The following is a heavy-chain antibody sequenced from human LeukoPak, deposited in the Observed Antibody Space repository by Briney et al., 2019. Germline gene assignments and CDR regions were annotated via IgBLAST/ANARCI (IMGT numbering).Heavy chain of an antibody. CDR1: GFSFSNYA. V-gene: IGHV3-7*03. CDR3: ARDPCHGALDY. D-gene: IGHD2-2*01. Sequence: GGSLRLSCAASGFSFSNYAMNWVRQAPGKGLEWVANIKQDGTEEYYVDSVRGRFSISKDNAKNSLYLQMNSLRAEDTAVYYCARDPCHGALDYWGQGALVTVSS. CDR2: IKQDGTEE. J-gene: IGHJ4*02.